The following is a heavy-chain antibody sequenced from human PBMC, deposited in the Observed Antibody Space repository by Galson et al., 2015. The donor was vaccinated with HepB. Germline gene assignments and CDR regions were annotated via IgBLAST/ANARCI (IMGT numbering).Heavy chain of an antibody. CDR2: IWYDGSNK. V-gene: IGHV3-33*08. J-gene: IGHJ4*02. Sequence: SLRLSCAASGFTFSSYGMHWDRQAPGKGLEWVAVIWYDGSNKYYADSVKGRFTISRDNSKNTLYLQMNSLRAEDTAVYYCARGSRGWIWFGEFLFDYWGQGTLVTVSS. D-gene: IGHD3-10*01. CDR3: ARGSRGWIWFGEFLFDY. CDR1: GFTFSSYG.